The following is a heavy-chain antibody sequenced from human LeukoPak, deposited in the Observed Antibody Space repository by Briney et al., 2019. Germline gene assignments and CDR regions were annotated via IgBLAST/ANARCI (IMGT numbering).Heavy chain of an antibody. J-gene: IGHJ4*02. Sequence: GGSLRLSCAASGFTFSSYSMNWVRQAPGKGLEWVSYISSSSSTIYYADSVKGRFTISRDNAKNTLYLQMNSLRVEDTAVYYCARDYNWNPPDYWGQGTLVTVSS. V-gene: IGHV3-48*04. CDR2: ISSSSSTI. D-gene: IGHD1-1*01. CDR1: GFTFSSYS. CDR3: ARDYNWNPPDY.